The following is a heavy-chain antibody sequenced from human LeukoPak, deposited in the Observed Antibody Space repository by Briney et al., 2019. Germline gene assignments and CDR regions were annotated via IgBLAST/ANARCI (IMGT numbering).Heavy chain of an antibody. CDR2: IYTGGST. CDR3: ARDDSSGWYLSDGAFDI. J-gene: IGHJ3*02. D-gene: IGHD6-19*01. V-gene: IGHV4-4*07. CDR1: GGSIGTYY. Sequence: PSETLSLTCSVSGGSIGTYYWSWIRQPAGKGLEWIGRIYTGGSTNYNPSLKSRVTLSIETPKNQFSLKLSSVTAADTAVYYCARDDSSGWYLSDGAFDIWGQGTMVTVSS.